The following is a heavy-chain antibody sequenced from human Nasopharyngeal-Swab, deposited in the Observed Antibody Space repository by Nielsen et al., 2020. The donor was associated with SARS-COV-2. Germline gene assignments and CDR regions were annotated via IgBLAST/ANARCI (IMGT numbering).Heavy chain of an antibody. CDR2: LIEDGSTT. V-gene: IGHV3-23*01. J-gene: IGHJ6*02. CDR1: GFTFGSYA. D-gene: IGHD3-22*01. Sequence: GESLKISCAASGFTFGSYAMSWVRQAPGKGLEWVSGLIEDGSTTYYADSVKGRFTISRDNSKNTLYLQMNSLRAEDTAVYYCAKDTYDSSGYFRIYYYYGMDVWGQGTTVTVSS. CDR3: AKDTYDSSGYFRIYYYYGMDV.